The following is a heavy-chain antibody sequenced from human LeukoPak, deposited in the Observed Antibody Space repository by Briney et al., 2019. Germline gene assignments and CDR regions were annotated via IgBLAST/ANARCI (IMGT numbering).Heavy chain of an antibody. J-gene: IGHJ5*02. Sequence: ASVKVSCKVSGYTLTELSMHWVRQAPGEGLEWMGGFDPENGETIYAQKFQGRVTMTEDTSTDTAYMELSSLRSEDTAVYYCATVIGYCTGGSCNDWFDPWGQGTLVTVSS. CDR3: ATVIGYCTGGSCNDWFDP. V-gene: IGHV1-24*01. D-gene: IGHD2-15*01. CDR2: FDPENGET. CDR1: GYTLTELS.